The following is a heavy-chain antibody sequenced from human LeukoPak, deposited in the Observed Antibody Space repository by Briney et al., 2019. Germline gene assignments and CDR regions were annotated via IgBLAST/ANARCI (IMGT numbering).Heavy chain of an antibody. CDR3: TRRDSYFDY. V-gene: IGHV3-48*03. J-gene: IGHJ4*02. CDR1: GLIFSSYE. Sequence: GGSLRLSCAASGLIFSSYEMNWVRQAPGKGLEWVSYISRGGSTIYYADSVKGRFTISRDNAKNSLYLQMTSLRAEDTAVYYCTRRDSYFDYWGQGTLVTVSS. CDR2: ISRGGSTI.